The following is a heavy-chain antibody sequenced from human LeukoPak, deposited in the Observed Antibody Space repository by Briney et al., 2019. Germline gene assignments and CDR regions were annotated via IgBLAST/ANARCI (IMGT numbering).Heavy chain of an antibody. V-gene: IGHV4-4*07. J-gene: IGHJ4*02. CDR1: GGSISSYY. D-gene: IGHD3-10*01. CDR2: TYTSGSI. CDR3: VRGGYYYGPSD. Sequence: SESLSLTCTVSGGSISSYYWSWIRQPAGKGLEWIGRTYTSGSINYNPSLKSRVTMSVDTSKNQFSLKLRSVTAADTAVYYCVRGGYYYGPSDWGQGTLVTVSS.